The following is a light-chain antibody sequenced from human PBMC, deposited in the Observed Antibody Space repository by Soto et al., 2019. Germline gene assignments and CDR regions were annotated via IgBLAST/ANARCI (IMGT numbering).Light chain of an antibody. Sequence: EILLTQSPCTLSLSAGERATLSCWASQSVRNNYLAWYQQKPGQAPRLLIYGASSRATGIPDWFSGCGSETDFTLSISRLQPDDFGIYYCQQYGSSSRTFGQGTKVDIK. CDR2: GAS. CDR1: QSVRNNY. J-gene: IGKJ1*01. CDR3: QQYGSSSRT. V-gene: IGKV3-20*01.